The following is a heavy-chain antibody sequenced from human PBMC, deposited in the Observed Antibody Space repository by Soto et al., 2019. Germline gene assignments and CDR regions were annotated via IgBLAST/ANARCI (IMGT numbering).Heavy chain of an antibody. CDR2: INPSGGST. V-gene: IGHV1-46*03. CDR3: ARGITGTTLDY. CDR1: GYTFTSYY. D-gene: IGHD1-7*01. Sequence: ASVKVSCKASGYTFTSYYMHWVRQAPGQGLEWMGIINPSGGSTSYAQKFQGRVTTTRDTPTSTVYMELSSLRSEDTAVYYCARGITGTTLDYWGQGTLVTVSS. J-gene: IGHJ4*02.